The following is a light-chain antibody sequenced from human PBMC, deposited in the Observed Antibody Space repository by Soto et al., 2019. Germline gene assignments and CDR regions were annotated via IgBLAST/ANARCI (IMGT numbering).Light chain of an antibody. CDR2: DVS. CDR3: SSYTNSSTLAV. Sequence: QSALTQPASVSGSPGQSITISCTGTSSDVGGYNYVSWYQQHPGKAPNLMIYDVSYRPSGVSDRFSGSKSGNTASLTISGLQAEDEADYYCSSYTNSSTLAVFGGGTKLTVL. CDR1: SSDVGGYNY. V-gene: IGLV2-14*01. J-gene: IGLJ2*01.